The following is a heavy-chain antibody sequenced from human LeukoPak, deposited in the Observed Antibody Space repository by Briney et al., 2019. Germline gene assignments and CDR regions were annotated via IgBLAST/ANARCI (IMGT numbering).Heavy chain of an antibody. CDR1: GFTVSSYW. Sequence: PGGSLRLSCAASGFTVSSYWMHWVRQDPGKGLVWGSHINNDGSITNYADSVKGRFTISRDNAKNTLYLQMNSLRAEDTAVYYCAKDRAQGRGNPWYFDLWGRGTLVTVSS. V-gene: IGHV3-74*01. CDR3: AKDRAQGRGNPWYFDL. CDR2: INNDGSIT. J-gene: IGHJ2*01. D-gene: IGHD3-10*01.